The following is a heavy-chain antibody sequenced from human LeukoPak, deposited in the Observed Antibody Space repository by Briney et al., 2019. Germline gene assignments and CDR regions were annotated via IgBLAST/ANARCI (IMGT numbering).Heavy chain of an antibody. D-gene: IGHD6-13*01. CDR1: GYTYTSYG. CDR3: ARGAPGIAAAVADY. CDR2: ISAYNGNT. V-gene: IGHV1-18*01. Sequence: ASVKVSCKASGYTYTSYGISWVRQAPGQALEWMGWISAYNGNTNYAQKLQGRVTMTADTSTSTAYMELRSLRSDDTAVYYCARGAPGIAAAVADYWGQGTLVTVSS. J-gene: IGHJ4*02.